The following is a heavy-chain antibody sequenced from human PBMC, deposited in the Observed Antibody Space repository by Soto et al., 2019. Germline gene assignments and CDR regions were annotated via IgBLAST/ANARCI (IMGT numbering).Heavy chain of an antibody. D-gene: IGHD2-8*02. Sequence: QVQLVQSGAEVKKPGSSVKVSCKASGGTFSSYAISWVRQAPGQGLEWMGGIIPIFGTANYAQKFQGRVTITADESTSXXXXXXXXXXXXXXXXXYCARGPLGXSDYWGQXTLVTVSS. CDR2: IIPIFGTA. V-gene: IGHV1-69*01. CDR3: ARGPLGXSDY. CDR1: GGTFSSYA. J-gene: IGHJ4*02.